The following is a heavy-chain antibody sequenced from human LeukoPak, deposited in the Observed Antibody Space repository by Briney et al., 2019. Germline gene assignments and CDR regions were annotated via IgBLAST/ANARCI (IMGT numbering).Heavy chain of an antibody. CDR1: GFTFDDYA. J-gene: IGHJ6*02. CDR2: ISWNSGSI. D-gene: IGHD3-10*01. V-gene: IGHV3-9*01. Sequence: GGSLRLSCAASGFTFDDYAMHWVRQAPGKGLEWVSGISWNSGSIGYADSVTGRFTISRDNAKNSLYLQMNSLRAEDTAIYYCASYRVSHGMDVWGQGTTVTVSS. CDR3: ASYRVSHGMDV.